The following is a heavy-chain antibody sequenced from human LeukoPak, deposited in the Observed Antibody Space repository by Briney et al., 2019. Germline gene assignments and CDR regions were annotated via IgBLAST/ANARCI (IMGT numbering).Heavy chain of an antibody. J-gene: IGHJ4*02. V-gene: IGHV1-69*13. Sequence: ASVKVSCKASGGTFSSSAISWVRQAPGQGLEWMGGIIPIFGTANYAQKFQGRVTITADESTSTAYMELSSLRSEDTAVYYCARMYGKGPDYWGQGTLVTVSS. CDR3: ARMYGKGPDY. CDR2: IIPIFGTA. D-gene: IGHD2-8*01. CDR1: GGTFSSSA.